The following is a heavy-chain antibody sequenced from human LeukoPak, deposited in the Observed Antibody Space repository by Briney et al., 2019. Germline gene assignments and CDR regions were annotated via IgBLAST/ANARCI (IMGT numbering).Heavy chain of an antibody. CDR3: ARGLIVGAPDY. CDR2: INHSGST. Sequence: SGTLSLTCAVYGGSFSGYYWSWIRQPPGKGLEWIGEINHSGSTNYNPSLKSRVTISVDTSKNQFSLKLSSVTAADTAVYYCARGLIVGAPDYWGQGTLVTVSS. J-gene: IGHJ4*02. V-gene: IGHV4-34*01. D-gene: IGHD1-26*01. CDR1: GGSFSGYY.